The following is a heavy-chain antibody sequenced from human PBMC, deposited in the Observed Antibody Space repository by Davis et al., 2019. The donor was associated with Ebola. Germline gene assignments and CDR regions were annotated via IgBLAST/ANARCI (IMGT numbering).Heavy chain of an antibody. D-gene: IGHD4-17*01. CDR1: VITFSSYA. Sequence: GGSLRLSCTDSVITFSSYAMTWVRQAPGKGLEWVSAISSTGGTTYYADSVEGRFSMSMDISKNLIYLQMDGLRAEDTATYYCVKMGSDFGDFPDNYWGQGTLVIVSP. CDR2: ISSTGGTT. J-gene: IGHJ4*02. CDR3: VKMGSDFGDFPDNY. V-gene: IGHV3-23*01.